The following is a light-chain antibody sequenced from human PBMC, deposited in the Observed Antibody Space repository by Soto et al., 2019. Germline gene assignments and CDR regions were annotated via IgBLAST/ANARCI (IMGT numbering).Light chain of an antibody. CDR1: SSDVGGFNY. V-gene: IGLV2-14*01. J-gene: IGLJ3*02. Sequence: QSALPQPASVSGSPGQSITISCTGTSSDVGGFNYVSWYQHYPGEAPKLLIYEVSNRPSGVSSRFSGSKSDNTASLTISGLQADDEGDYYCSSFTTSNTWVFGGGTKLTVL. CDR3: SSFTTSNTWV. CDR2: EVS.